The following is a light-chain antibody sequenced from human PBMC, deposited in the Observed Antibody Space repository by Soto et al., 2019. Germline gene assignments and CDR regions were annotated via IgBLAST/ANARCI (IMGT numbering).Light chain of an antibody. Sequence: EIVLTQSPATLSLSPGERANLSCRASQSVNSYLAWYQQKPGQGPRLLIYDASNRATGIPARFSGSGSGTDFTLTISSLEPEDLAVYYFQQRSNWPPAFGGGTKVEIK. CDR2: DAS. CDR3: QQRSNWPPA. V-gene: IGKV3-11*01. CDR1: QSVNSY. J-gene: IGKJ4*01.